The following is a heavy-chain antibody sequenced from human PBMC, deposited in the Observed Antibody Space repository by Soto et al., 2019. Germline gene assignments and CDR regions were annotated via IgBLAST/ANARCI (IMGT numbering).Heavy chain of an antibody. Sequence: GGSLRLSCAASGFTFDDYTMHWVRQAPGKGLEWVSLISWDGGSTYYADSVKGRFTISRDNSKNSLYLQMNSLRTEDTALYYCANFIAEAGQSYSYYGMDVWGQGTTVTVSS. J-gene: IGHJ6*02. V-gene: IGHV3-43*01. CDR2: ISWDGGST. CDR3: ANFIAEAGQSYSYYGMDV. D-gene: IGHD6-13*01. CDR1: GFTFDDYT.